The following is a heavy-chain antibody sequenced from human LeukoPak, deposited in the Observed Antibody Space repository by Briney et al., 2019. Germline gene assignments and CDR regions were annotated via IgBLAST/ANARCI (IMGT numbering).Heavy chain of an antibody. J-gene: IGHJ4*02. CDR3: TTFGIDWYLSY. Sequence: SGGSLRLSCAASGFIFSSWWMIWFRRLPGKGLVSVSHINTDGSYIRYADSVKGRFTISRDNAKNTLYLQMNSLRPEDTGVYYCTTFGIDWYLSYWGQGALVTVSS. CDR2: INTDGSYI. CDR1: GFIFSSWW. V-gene: IGHV3-74*01. D-gene: IGHD3-9*01.